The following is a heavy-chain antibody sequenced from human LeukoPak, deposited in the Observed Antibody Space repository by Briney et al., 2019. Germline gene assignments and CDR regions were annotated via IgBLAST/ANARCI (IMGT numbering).Heavy chain of an antibody. CDR2: IYYSGST. CDR1: GGSISSYY. CDR3: ARGSSSENNYYDSSGYYSDAFDI. V-gene: IGHV4-59*01. J-gene: IGHJ3*02. Sequence: SETLSLTCTVYGGSISSYYWSWIRQPPGKGLEWLGYIYYSGSTNYNPSLKSRVTISVDTSKNQFSLKLSSVTAADTAVYYCARGSSSENNYYDSSGYYSDAFDIWGQGTMVTVSS. D-gene: IGHD3-22*01.